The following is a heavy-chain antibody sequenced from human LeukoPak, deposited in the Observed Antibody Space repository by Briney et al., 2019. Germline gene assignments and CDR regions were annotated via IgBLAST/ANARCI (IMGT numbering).Heavy chain of an antibody. V-gene: IGHV3-49*03. CDR2: IRGKAYGGTT. CDR1: GFTFGDDA. CDR3: SRYGGNGPDY. D-gene: IGHD4-23*01. J-gene: IGHJ4*02. Sequence: GGSLRLSCTASGFTFGDDAVSWFRQAPGEGLEWAGFIRGKAYGGTTEYAASVKGRFTISRDDSKSIAYLQMNSLRTEDTAVYYCSRYGGNGPDYWGQGTLVTVSS.